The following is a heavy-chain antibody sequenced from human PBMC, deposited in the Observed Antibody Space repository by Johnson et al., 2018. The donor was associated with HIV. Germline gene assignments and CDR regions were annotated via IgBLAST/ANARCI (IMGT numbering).Heavy chain of an antibody. D-gene: IGHD3-22*01. Sequence: VQLVESGGGLVQPGRSLRLSCAASGFTFDDYAMHWVRQAPGKGLEWVSGISWNSGSIGYADSVKGRFTISRDNSKNTLYLQMNNLKTEDTALYYCTRVVVITQEKWGQGTMVTVSS. J-gene: IGHJ3*01. V-gene: IGHV3-9*01. CDR2: ISWNSGSI. CDR3: TRVVVITQEK. CDR1: GFTFDDYA.